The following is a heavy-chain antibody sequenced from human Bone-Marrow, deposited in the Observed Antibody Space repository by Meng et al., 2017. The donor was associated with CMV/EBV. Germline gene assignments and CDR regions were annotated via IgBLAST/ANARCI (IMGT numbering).Heavy chain of an antibody. Sequence: GESLKISCAASGFTFSSYSMNWVRQAPGKGLEWVSSISSSSSYIYYADSVKGRFTISSDKAKNSLYLQMDTLRPEDTAVYYCVSGPPNVAHWGQGALVTVSS. CDR3: VSGPPNVAH. J-gene: IGHJ4*02. V-gene: IGHV3-21*01. D-gene: IGHD2-15*01. CDR1: GFTFSSYS. CDR2: ISSSSSYI.